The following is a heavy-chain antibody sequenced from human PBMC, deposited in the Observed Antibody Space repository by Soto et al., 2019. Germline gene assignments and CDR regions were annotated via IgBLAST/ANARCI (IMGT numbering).Heavy chain of an antibody. CDR1: GGPIRSYY. Sequence: QVHLQESGPGLLKPSETLSLTCGVSGGPIRSYYLSWVRQAPGKGLEWIAYIAYTGITGYNPALSSRVTISGDTSQNLFSLKMTSVTAADTTVYYCAREGFSGYEALDYWGQGILVTVSS. D-gene: IGHD5-12*01. J-gene: IGHJ4*02. CDR3: AREGFSGYEALDY. V-gene: IGHV4-59*01. CDR2: IAYTGIT.